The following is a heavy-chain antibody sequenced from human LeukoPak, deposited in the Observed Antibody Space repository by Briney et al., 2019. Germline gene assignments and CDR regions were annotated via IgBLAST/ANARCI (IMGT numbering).Heavy chain of an antibody. J-gene: IGHJ4*02. D-gene: IGHD1-26*01. V-gene: IGHV6-1*01. CDR2: TCYRSKSYN. CDR1: GDNVSSNIAA. Sequence: SQTLSLTWAISGDNVSSNIAAGNWITQSPSRGLEWLGRTCYRSKSYNDYAVSVKSRITINPDTSKPQFSLQLNSVPPEDTAVYYCARSPSGSYPDYWGQGTLVSVSS. CDR3: ARSPSGSYPDY.